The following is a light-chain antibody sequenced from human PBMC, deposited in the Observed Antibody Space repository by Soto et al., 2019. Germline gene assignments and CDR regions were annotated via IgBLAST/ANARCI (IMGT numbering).Light chain of an antibody. Sequence: VLTQPASVSGSPGQSITISCTGTSSDVGSYNLVSWYQQHPGKAPKLMIYEGSKRPSGVSNRVSGSKSGNTASLTISGLQAEDEADYYCCSYAGSSTYVFGTGTKVTVL. CDR1: SSDVGSYNL. J-gene: IGLJ1*01. CDR3: CSYAGSSTYV. V-gene: IGLV2-23*01. CDR2: EGS.